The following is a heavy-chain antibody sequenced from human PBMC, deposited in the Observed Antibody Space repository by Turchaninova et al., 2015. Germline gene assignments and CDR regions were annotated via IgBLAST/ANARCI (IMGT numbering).Heavy chain of an antibody. D-gene: IGHD3-22*01. CDR3: AKDQDNYDSSGQYGFDY. V-gene: IGHV3-30*18. CDR1: GFTFSSYG. CDR2: LSYDDNKK. J-gene: IGHJ4*02. Sequence: QVQLVESGGGVVQPGRSLRLSCAASGFTFSSYGMHWVRQAPGKGLGWVDFLSYDDNKKNYVDSWNGRFTISRDNPKNTMYLQINSLRPEDTAVYYCAKDQDNYDSSGQYGFDYWGQGILVTVSS.